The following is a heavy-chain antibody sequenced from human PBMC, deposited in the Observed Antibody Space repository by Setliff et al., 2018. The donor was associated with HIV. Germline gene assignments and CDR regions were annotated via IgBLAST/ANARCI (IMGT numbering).Heavy chain of an antibody. V-gene: IGHV3-33*06. J-gene: IGHJ4*02. CDR1: GFAFTTNA. CDR2: IWYDASKK. CDR3: VKDVLKFWSGSGALDF. Sequence: PGGSLRLSCAASGFAFTTNAMGWVRQAPGKGLEWVALIWYDASKKEYSDSVKGRFNILRDDSKKTAYLQMNSLRDEDTAVYYCVKDVLKFWSGSGALDFWGPGTLVTVSS. D-gene: IGHD3-3*01.